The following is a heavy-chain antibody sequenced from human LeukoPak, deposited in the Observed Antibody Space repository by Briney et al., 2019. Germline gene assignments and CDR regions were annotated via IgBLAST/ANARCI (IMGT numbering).Heavy chain of an antibody. D-gene: IGHD3-22*01. CDR2: INHSGST. CDR3: ARAHTFYDSSGYYRH. Sequence: PSETLSLTCAVYGGSFSGYYWSWIRQPPGKGLEWIGEINHSGSTNYNPSLKSRVTISVDTSKNQFSLKLSSETAADTAVCYCARAHTFYDSSGYYRHWGQGTLVTVSS. CDR1: GGSFSGYY. V-gene: IGHV4-34*01. J-gene: IGHJ4*02.